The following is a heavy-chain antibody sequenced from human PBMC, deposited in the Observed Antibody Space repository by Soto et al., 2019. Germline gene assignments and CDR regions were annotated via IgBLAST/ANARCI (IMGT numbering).Heavy chain of an antibody. V-gene: IGHV4-34*01. Sequence: SETLSLTCAVYGGSFSGYYWSWIRQPPGKGLEWIGEINHSGSTNYNPSLKSRVTISVETSKNQFSLKLSSVTAADTAAYYCGTARSGLPFAVYYYHYGMDVWGQGTTVTVSS. CDR2: INHSGST. D-gene: IGHD5-12*01. CDR3: GTARSGLPFAVYYYHYGMDV. J-gene: IGHJ6*02. CDR1: GGSFSGYY.